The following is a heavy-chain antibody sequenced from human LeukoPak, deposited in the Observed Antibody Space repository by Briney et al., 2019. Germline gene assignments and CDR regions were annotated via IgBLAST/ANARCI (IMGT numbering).Heavy chain of an antibody. D-gene: IGHD5-18*01. CDR2: ISGSGGST. CDR1: GFTFSSYG. CDR3: AKVDTAMVKKGYFDY. V-gene: IGHV3-23*01. Sequence: PGGTLRLSCAASGFTFSSYGMSWVRQAPGKGLEWVSAISGSGGSTYYADSVKGRFTISRDNSKSTLYLQMNSLRAEDTAVYYCAKVDTAMVKKGYFDYWGQGTLVTVSS. J-gene: IGHJ4*02.